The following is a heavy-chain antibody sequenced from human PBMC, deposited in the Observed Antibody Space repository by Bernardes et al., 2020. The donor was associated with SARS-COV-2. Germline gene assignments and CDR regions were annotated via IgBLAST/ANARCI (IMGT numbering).Heavy chain of an antibody. Sequence: SETLSLTCTVSGGSMSNYYWTWIRQRPGKGLEWIGYIYYSENTNYNPSLKSRLTISLDTSKKQFSLKLSSVTAADTAFYYCARGVNRGVFPYCFDSWGQGTLVTVSS. V-gene: IGHV4-59*01. J-gene: IGHJ4*02. CDR2: IYYSENT. D-gene: IGHD3-10*01. CDR1: GGSMSNYY. CDR3: ARGVNRGVFPYCFDS.